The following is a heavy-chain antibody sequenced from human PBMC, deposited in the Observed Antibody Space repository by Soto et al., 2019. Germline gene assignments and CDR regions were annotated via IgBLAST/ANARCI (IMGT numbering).Heavy chain of an antibody. CDR1: GFTFSSYS. J-gene: IGHJ6*02. CDR2: ISSSSSYI. Sequence: EVQLVESGGGLVKPGGSLRLSCAASGFTFSSYSMNWVRQAPGKGLEWVSSISSSSSYIYYADSVKGRFTISRDNAKNSLYLQMNSLRVEDTAVYYCARPPVRGVRWGMDVWGQGTTVTVSS. D-gene: IGHD3-10*01. V-gene: IGHV3-21*01. CDR3: ARPPVRGVRWGMDV.